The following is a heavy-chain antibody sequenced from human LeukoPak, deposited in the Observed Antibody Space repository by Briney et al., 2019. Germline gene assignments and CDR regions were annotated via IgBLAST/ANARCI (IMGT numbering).Heavy chain of an antibody. D-gene: IGHD6-13*01. CDR3: ARVVAAAGIDY. CDR1: GFTFSSYA. Sequence: GGSLRLSCAVSGFTFSSYAMHWVRQAPGKGLEWVASLRNDGSNKYYADSVKGRFTISRDNAKNSLYLQMNSLRAEDTAVYYCARVVAAAGIDYWGQGTLVTVSS. J-gene: IGHJ4*02. V-gene: IGHV3-30*02. CDR2: LRNDGSNK.